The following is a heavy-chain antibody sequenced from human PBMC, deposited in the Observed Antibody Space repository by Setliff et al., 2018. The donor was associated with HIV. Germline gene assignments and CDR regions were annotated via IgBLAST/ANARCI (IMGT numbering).Heavy chain of an antibody. D-gene: IGHD3-16*01. CDR3: VRDSARPGGITPP. CDR2: INEDGSDK. Sequence: PSETLSLTCTVSGGSFSSGGYYWSWIRQLPGKGLEWVANINEDGSDKFYVDSIKGRFTVSRDNAKNSLYLRLNSLRVDDTAVYYCVRDSARPGGITPPWGQGTLVTVS. V-gene: IGHV3-7*03. CDR1: GGSFSSGGYY. J-gene: IGHJ5*02.